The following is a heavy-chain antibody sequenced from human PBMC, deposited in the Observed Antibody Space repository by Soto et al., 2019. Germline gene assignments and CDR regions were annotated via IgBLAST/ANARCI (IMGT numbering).Heavy chain of an antibody. V-gene: IGHV4-39*07. CDR1: GGSISSSNYY. J-gene: IGHJ4*02. CDR2: INHSGST. Sequence: PSETLSLTCTVSGGSISSSNYYWGWIRQPPGKGLEWIGEINHSGSTNYNPSLKSRVTISVDTSKNQFSLKLSSVTAEDTAVYYCAREDSIIIPAVSDFWGQGTLVTVSS. CDR3: AREDSIIIPAVSDF. D-gene: IGHD2-2*01.